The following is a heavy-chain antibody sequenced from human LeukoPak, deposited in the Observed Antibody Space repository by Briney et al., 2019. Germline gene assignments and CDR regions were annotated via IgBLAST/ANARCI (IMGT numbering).Heavy chain of an antibody. CDR3: ARHRGGGYHLRPYYYYMDV. CDR1: CGSISSSSYY. Sequence: SETLSLTCTVSCGSISSSSYYWGWVRQPPGRGLEWIGSIYYSGSTYYNPSLKRRVTISEDTSKNQFSLKRRYVTAADTAVYYCARHRGGGYHLRPYYYYMDVWGKGTTVTISS. D-gene: IGHD1-26*01. V-gene: IGHV4-39*07. J-gene: IGHJ6*03. CDR2: IYYSGST.